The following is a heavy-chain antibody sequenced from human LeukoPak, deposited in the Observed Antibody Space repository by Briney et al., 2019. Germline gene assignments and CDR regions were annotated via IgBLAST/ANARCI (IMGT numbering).Heavy chain of an antibody. Sequence: SETLSLTCTVSGYSISSGYYWGWIRQPPGKGLEWIGSIYHSGSTYYNPSLKSRVTISVDTSKNQFSLKLSTVTAADTAVYYCARDWYGSYGFFDYWGQGTLVTVSS. CDR2: IYHSGST. CDR3: ARDWYGSYGFFDY. D-gene: IGHD5-18*01. J-gene: IGHJ4*02. V-gene: IGHV4-38-2*02. CDR1: GYSISSGYY.